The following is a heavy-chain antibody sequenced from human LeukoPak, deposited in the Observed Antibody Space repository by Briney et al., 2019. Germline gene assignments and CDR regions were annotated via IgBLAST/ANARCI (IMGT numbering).Heavy chain of an antibody. CDR2: MNPNSGNT. V-gene: IGHV1-8*01. D-gene: IGHD6-13*01. J-gene: IGHJ5*02. CDR1: GYTFTSYD. CDR3: ARYTAAAGTFNWFDP. Sequence: ASVKVSCEASGYTFTSYDINWVRQATGQGLEWMGWMNPNSGNTGYAQKFQGRVTMTRNTSISTAYMELSSLRSEDTAVYYCARYTAAAGTFNWFDPWGQGTLVTVSS.